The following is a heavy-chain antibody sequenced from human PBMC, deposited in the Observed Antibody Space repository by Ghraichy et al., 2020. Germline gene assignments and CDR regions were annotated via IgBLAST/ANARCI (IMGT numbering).Heavy chain of an antibody. D-gene: IGHD3-3*01. CDR1: GFTFSNYW. J-gene: IGHJ3*01. CDR3: ARGYYDFWSGYYDAFDV. Sequence: GESLNISCAASGFTFSNYWMSWVRQAPGKGLEWVANIKQDGSEKYYVDSVKGRFTISRDNAKNSLYLQMDSLRAEDTAVYYCARGYYDFWSGYYDAFDVWGRGTMVTVSS. CDR2: IKQDGSEK. V-gene: IGHV3-7*01.